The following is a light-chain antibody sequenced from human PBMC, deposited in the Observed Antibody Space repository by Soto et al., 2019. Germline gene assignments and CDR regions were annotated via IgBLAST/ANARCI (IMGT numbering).Light chain of an antibody. J-gene: IGKJ4*01. CDR3: QKCGRAPFS. V-gene: IGKV1-27*01. Sequence: DIQMTQSPSSLSASVGDRVTITCRASQGMSTYLAWYQQKPGKVPKLLIYAASTLQSGVPSRFSGSGSGTDFTLTISSLQPEDDATYYCQKCGRAPFSFGGGTKVELK. CDR2: AAS. CDR1: QGMSTY.